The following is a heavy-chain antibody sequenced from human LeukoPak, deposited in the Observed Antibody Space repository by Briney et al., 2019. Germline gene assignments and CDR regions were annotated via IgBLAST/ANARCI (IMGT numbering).Heavy chain of an antibody. V-gene: IGHV3-23*01. CDR2: ISGSGGST. Sequence: PGGSLRLSCAASGFTFSSSAMSWVRQAPGKGLEWVSAISGSGGSTYYADSVKGRFTISRDNSKNTLYLQMNSLRAEDTAVYYCARDGVRAYCGGDCMDVWGKGTTVTISS. CDR1: GFTFSSSA. CDR3: ARDGVRAYCGGDCMDV. D-gene: IGHD2-21*01. J-gene: IGHJ6*03.